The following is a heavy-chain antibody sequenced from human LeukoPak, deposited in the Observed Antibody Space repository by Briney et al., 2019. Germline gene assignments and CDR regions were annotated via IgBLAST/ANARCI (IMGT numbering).Heavy chain of an antibody. J-gene: IGHJ4*02. D-gene: IGHD3-10*01. Sequence: SETLSLTCAVYGGSFSGYYWSWIRQPPGKGLEWIGQINHSGSTNYNPSLKSRVPISLDTSKNQFSLKLSSVTAADTAVYYCARGGYYGSGSYDYWGQGTLVTVSS. CDR3: ARGGYYGSGSYDY. CDR2: INHSGST. V-gene: IGHV4-34*01. CDR1: GGSFSGYY.